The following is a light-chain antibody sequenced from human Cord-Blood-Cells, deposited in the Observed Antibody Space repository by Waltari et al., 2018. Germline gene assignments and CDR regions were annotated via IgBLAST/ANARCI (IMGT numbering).Light chain of an antibody. V-gene: IGKV1-39*01. J-gene: IGKJ3*01. CDR1: QSISSY. Sequence: DIQMTQSPSSLSASVGDRVTITCRASQSISSYLNWYQQKPVKAPKLLIYAASSLQSGVPYRFSGSGSGTDFTLTISSLQPEDFATYYCQQSYSTPRTFGPGTKVDIK. CDR3: QQSYSTPRT. CDR2: AAS.